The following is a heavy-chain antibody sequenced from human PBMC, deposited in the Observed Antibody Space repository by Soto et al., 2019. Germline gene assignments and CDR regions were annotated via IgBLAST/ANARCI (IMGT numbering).Heavy chain of an antibody. J-gene: IGHJ5*02. CDR2: INPGSGDT. Sequence: QVQLVQSGAEVKKPGASVKVSCKASGYTFTNNDVTWVRQATGQGLEWMGWINPGSGDTGYAQKFQGRVTMTRNISIATAYMELSSLRSEDTATYYCARMASFGSLNWFDPWGQGTLVTVSS. D-gene: IGHD3-10*01. V-gene: IGHV1-8*01. CDR1: GYTFTNND. CDR3: ARMASFGSLNWFDP.